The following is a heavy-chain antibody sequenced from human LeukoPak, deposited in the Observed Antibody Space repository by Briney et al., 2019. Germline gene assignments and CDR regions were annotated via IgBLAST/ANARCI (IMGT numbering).Heavy chain of an antibody. CDR3: ARHSSSWPSYFDY. J-gene: IGHJ4*02. CDR1: GFTFSNYW. V-gene: IGHV3-7*01. D-gene: IGHD6-13*01. CDR2: IKQDGSVK. Sequence: GGSLRLSCAASGFTFSNYWMSWVRQAPGRGLEWVANIKQDGSVKYYVDSVKGRFTISRDNAKNSVYLQMNSLRAEDTAVYYCARHSSSWPSYFDYWGQGTLVTVSS.